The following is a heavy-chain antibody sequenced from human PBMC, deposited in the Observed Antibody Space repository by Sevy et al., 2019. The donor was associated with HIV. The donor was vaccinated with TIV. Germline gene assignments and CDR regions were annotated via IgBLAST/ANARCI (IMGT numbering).Heavy chain of an antibody. Sequence: SETLLLTCTVSGGSITSLYWNWIRQPPGKGLEWIANIYYNGHINYNPSLKSRVTLSLDTSKNQFSLRLSSVTAADTAMYYCAGENAWGRGYSWGQGTLVTVSS. D-gene: IGHD1-26*01. V-gene: IGHV4-59*08. CDR3: AGENAWGRGYS. CDR2: IYYNGHI. CDR1: GGSITSLY. J-gene: IGHJ4*02.